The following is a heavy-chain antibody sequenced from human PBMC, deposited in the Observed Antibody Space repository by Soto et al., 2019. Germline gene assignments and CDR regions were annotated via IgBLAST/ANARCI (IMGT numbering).Heavy chain of an antibody. V-gene: IGHV3-30-3*01. Sequence: GGSLRLSCAASGYTFSSYVLHWVRQAPGKGLEWVALISYDGSNEYYADSVKGRFTISRDNFKNTLYLQMNSLRAEDTAVYYCAREAGVDYHFDYWGQGTVVTVSS. CDR3: AREAGVDYHFDY. J-gene: IGHJ4*02. D-gene: IGHD4-17*01. CDR1: GYTFSSYV. CDR2: ISYDGSNE.